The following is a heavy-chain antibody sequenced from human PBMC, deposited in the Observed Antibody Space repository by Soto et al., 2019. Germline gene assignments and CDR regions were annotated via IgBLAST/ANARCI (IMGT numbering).Heavy chain of an antibody. V-gene: IGHV3-48*01. CDR1: GFPFSSYN. CDR2: ISSSSNTI. D-gene: IGHD2-8*01. Sequence: GGSLTLSCAASGFPFSSYNMNWVRQAPGKGLEWVSYISSSSNTIYYADSVRGRFTISRDDSKNLVYLQMNSLKTEDTAVYYCTRWRTSMAYLEYWGRGTLVTV. J-gene: IGHJ4*02. CDR3: TRWRTSMAYLEY.